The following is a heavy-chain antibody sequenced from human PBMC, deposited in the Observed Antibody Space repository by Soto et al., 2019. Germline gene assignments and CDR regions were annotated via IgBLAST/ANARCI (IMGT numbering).Heavy chain of an antibody. CDR2: IIPIFGTA. J-gene: IGHJ5*02. Sequence: ASVKVSCKASGGTFSSHAISWVRQAPGQGLEWMGGIIPIFGTANYAQKFQGRVTITADKSTSTAYMELSSLRSEDTAVYYCANADLYSYDSSGPNWFDPWGQGTLVTVSS. D-gene: IGHD3-22*01. V-gene: IGHV1-69*06. CDR3: ANADLYSYDSSGPNWFDP. CDR1: GGTFSSHA.